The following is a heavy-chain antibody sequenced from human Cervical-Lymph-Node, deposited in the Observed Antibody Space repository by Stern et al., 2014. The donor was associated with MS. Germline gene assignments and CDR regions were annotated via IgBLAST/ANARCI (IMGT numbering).Heavy chain of an antibody. V-gene: IGHV3-30*18. D-gene: IGHD4-11*01. J-gene: IGHJ4*02. CDR2: ISHDGSNK. Sequence: VQLVQSGGGVVQPGRSLRLSCAASGFTFSSYGMHWVRQAPGKGLEWVAVISHDGSNKYYADSVKGRFTISRDNSKNTLYLQMNSLRAEDTAVYYCANGQLQPHDYWGQGTLVTVSS. CDR1: GFTFSSYG. CDR3: ANGQLQPHDY.